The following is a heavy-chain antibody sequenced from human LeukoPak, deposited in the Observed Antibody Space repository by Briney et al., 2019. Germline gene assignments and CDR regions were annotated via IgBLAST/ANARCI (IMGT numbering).Heavy chain of an antibody. CDR3: AKDATPGNSIWDYFAF. CDR2: IGSTDI. D-gene: IGHD1-7*01. Sequence: PGGSLTLSCAASGFTFNICAMSWVRQAPGKGLEWVSSIGSTDIYYADSVKGRFTVSRDNSKNTLYLHLNSLRAEDSAVYYWAKDATPGNSIWDYFAFWGQGTVVTVSS. CDR1: GFTFNICA. J-gene: IGHJ4*02. V-gene: IGHV3-23*01.